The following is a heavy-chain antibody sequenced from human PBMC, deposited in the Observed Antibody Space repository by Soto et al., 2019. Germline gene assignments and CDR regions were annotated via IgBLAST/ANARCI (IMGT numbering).Heavy chain of an antibody. Sequence: EVQLLESGGGLVQPGGSLRLSCAASGFTFSSYAMSWVRQAPGEGLEWVSAISGSGGSTYYADSVKGRFAISRDNSKNTLYLQMNSLRAEDTAVYYCGKDSNAAAGSPFDYWGQGTLVTVSS. CDR1: GFTFSSYA. CDR2: ISGSGGST. D-gene: IGHD6-13*01. V-gene: IGHV3-23*01. CDR3: GKDSNAAAGSPFDY. J-gene: IGHJ4*02.